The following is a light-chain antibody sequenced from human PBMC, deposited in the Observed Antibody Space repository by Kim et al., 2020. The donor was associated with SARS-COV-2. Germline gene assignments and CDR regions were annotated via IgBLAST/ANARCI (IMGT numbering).Light chain of an antibody. J-gene: IGLJ1*01. CDR2: DVS. Sequence: QSALTQPASVSGSPGQSITISCTGTSSDVGLYNYVSWYQQHPGKAPKLMIYDVSNRPSGVSNRFSASKSVNPPSLTPSRLGADEGAYYSSTTPPTSPVRVFEAGTKVTVL. CDR3: TTPPTSPVRV. V-gene: IGLV2-14*03. CDR1: SSDVGLYNY.